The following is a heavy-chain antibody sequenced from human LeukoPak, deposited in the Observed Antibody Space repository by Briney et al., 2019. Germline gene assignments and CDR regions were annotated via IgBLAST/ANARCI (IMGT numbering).Heavy chain of an antibody. CDR2: ISYDGSNK. D-gene: IGHD3-16*02. V-gene: IGHV3-30*18. Sequence: PGGSLRLSCAASGFTFSSYGMHWVRQAPGKGLEWVAVISYDGSNKYYADSVKGRFTISRDNSKNTLYLQMNSLRAEDTAVYYCAKGIEEAFGYWGQGTLVTVSS. J-gene: IGHJ4*02. CDR1: GFTFSSYG. CDR3: AKGIEEAFGY.